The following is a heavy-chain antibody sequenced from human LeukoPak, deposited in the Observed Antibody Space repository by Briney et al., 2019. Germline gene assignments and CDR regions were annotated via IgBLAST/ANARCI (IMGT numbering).Heavy chain of an antibody. J-gene: IGHJ6*03. V-gene: IGHV3-33*01. CDR1: GFTFSSYG. CDR3: ARYYYDSSGQTYYMDV. CDR2: IWYDGSNK. D-gene: IGHD3-22*01. Sequence: GGSLRLSCAASGFTFSSYGMHWVRQAPGKGLEWVAVIWYDGSNKYYAGSVKGRFTISRDNSKNTLYLQMNSLRAEDTAVYYCARYYYDSSGQTYYMDVWGKGTTVTVSS.